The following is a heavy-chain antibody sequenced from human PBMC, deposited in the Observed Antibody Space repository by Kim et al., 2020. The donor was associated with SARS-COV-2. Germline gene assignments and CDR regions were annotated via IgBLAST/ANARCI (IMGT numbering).Heavy chain of an antibody. J-gene: IGHJ4*02. D-gene: IGHD3-10*01. CDR3: ARLRWFGELLWNLYYFDY. CDR2: IYYSGST. Sequence: SETLSLTCTVSGGSISSSSYYWGWIRQPPGKGLEWIGSIYYSGSTYYNPSLKSRVTISVDTSKNQFSLKLSSVTAADTAVYYCARLRWFGELLWNLYYFDYWGQGTLVTVSS. CDR1: GGSISSSSYY. V-gene: IGHV4-39*01.